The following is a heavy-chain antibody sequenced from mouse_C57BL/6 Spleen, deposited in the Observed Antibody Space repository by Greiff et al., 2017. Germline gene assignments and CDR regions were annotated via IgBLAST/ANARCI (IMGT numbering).Heavy chain of an antibody. Sequence: VQLQQSGAELAKPGASVKLSCKASGYTFTSYWMHWVKQRPGQGLEWIGYINPSSGYTKYNQKFKDKATLTADKSSSTAYMQLSSLTYEDSAVYYCARSPDSSGPWFAYWGQGTLVTVSA. CDR3: ARSPDSSGPWFAY. CDR1: GYTFTSYW. D-gene: IGHD3-2*02. V-gene: IGHV1-7*01. J-gene: IGHJ3*01. CDR2: INPSSGYT.